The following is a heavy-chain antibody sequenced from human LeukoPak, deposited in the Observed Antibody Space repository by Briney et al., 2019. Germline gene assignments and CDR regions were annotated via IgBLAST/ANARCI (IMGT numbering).Heavy chain of an antibody. Sequence: GESLKISCKASGYNFTIYWIGLVREMPGKGLEWMGVIYPGDSHTRYSPSFQGHVTISADKSIGTAYLQWSSLRASDTAMYYCARVSRGYSYGPNWFDPWGQGTLVTVSS. D-gene: IGHD5-18*01. V-gene: IGHV5-51*01. J-gene: IGHJ5*02. CDR1: GYNFTIYW. CDR2: IYPGDSHT. CDR3: ARVSRGYSYGPNWFDP.